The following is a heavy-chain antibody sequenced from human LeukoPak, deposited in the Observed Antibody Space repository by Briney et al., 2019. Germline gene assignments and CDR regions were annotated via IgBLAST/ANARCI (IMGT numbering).Heavy chain of an antibody. CDR2: IYYSGST. V-gene: IGHV4-39*07. D-gene: IGHD4-11*01. Sequence: SETLSLTCTVSGGSTSSSSYYWGWIRQPPGKGLEWIGSIYYSGSTYHNPSLKSRVTIPVDTSKDQFSLKVSTVTAADTAVYYCARHYSNYATPDYWGQGTLVTVSS. J-gene: IGHJ4*02. CDR1: GGSTSSSSYY. CDR3: ARHYSNYATPDY.